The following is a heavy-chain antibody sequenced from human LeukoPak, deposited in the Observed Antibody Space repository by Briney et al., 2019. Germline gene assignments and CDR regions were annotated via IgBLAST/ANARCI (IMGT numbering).Heavy chain of an antibody. CDR3: ASTSCYDEGATAANWFDP. D-gene: IGHD2-2*01. J-gene: IGHJ5*02. CDR2: INHSGST. CDR1: GGSFSGYY. Sequence: SETLSLTCAVYGGSFSGYYWSWIRQPPGKGLEWIGEINHSGSTNYNPSPKSRVTISVDTSKNQFSLKLSSVTAADTAVYYCASTSCYDEGATAANWFDPWGLGTLVTVSS. V-gene: IGHV4-34*01.